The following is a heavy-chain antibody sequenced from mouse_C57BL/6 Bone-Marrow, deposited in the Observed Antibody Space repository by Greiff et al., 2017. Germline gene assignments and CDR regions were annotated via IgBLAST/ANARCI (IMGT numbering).Heavy chain of an antibody. CDR2: INPNNGGT. V-gene: IGHV1-26*01. J-gene: IGHJ3*01. CDR3: AGTGFFAY. CDR1: GYTFTDYY. D-gene: IGHD4-1*01. Sequence: VQLQQSGPELVKPGASVKISCKASGYTFTDYYMNWVKQSHGKSLEWIGDINPNNGGTSYNQKFKGKATLTVDKSSSTAYMELRSLTSEDSAVYYCAGTGFFAYWGQGTLVTVSA.